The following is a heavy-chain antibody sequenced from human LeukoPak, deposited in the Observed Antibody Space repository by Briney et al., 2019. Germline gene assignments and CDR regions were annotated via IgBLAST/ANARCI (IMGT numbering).Heavy chain of an antibody. Sequence: SETLSLTCTVFGDSIITSTSYWGWIRQPPGRRPEWLGSIYYTGTTYYNPSLKSRVTISVDTSKNQFSLKLQSVTATDTAVYYCARHGFYYASGPQFDYWGRGTLVTVSS. V-gene: IGHV4-39*01. CDR2: IYYTGTT. CDR1: GDSIITSTSY. CDR3: ARHGFYYASGPQFDY. D-gene: IGHD3-10*01. J-gene: IGHJ4*02.